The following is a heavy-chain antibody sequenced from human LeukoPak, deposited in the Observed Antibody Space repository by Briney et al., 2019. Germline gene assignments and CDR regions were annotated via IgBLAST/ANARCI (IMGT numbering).Heavy chain of an antibody. CDR2: IKQDGSEK. Sequence: GGSLRLSCAASGSTFSSYWMSWVRQAPGKGLEWVANIKQDGSEKYYVDSVKGRFTISRDNAKNSLYLQMNSLRAEDTAVYYCAREIGNIVATISYWGQGTLVTVSS. CDR1: GSTFSSYW. D-gene: IGHD5-12*01. V-gene: IGHV3-7*01. J-gene: IGHJ4*02. CDR3: AREIGNIVATISY.